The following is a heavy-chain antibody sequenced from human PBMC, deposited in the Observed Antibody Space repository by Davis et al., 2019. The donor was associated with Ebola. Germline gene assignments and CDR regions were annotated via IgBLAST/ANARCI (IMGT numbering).Heavy chain of an antibody. CDR2: IKQDGSEK. J-gene: IGHJ4*02. D-gene: IGHD6-19*01. CDR3: ARVRSGWYTRDGDLDY. CDR1: GFTFSSYW. V-gene: IGHV3-7*01. Sequence: GESLKISCAASGFTFSSYWMSWVRQAPGKGLEWVANIKQDGSEKYYVDSVKGRFTISRDNAKNSLYLQMNSLRAEDTAVYYCARVRSGWYTRDGDLDYWGQGTLVTVSS.